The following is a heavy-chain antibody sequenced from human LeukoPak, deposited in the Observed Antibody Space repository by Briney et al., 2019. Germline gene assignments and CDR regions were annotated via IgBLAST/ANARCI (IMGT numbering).Heavy chain of an antibody. CDR2: IYYSGST. CDR1: GGSISSYY. V-gene: IGHV4-59*12. J-gene: IGHJ3*02. D-gene: IGHD5-24*01. Sequence: SETLSLTCTVSGGSISSYYWGWIRQPPGKGLEWIGYIYYSGSTNYNPSLKSRVTISVDTSKNQFSLQLNSVTPEDTAVYYCTSDQGDNLDAFDIWGQGTMVTVSS. CDR3: TSDQGDNLDAFDI.